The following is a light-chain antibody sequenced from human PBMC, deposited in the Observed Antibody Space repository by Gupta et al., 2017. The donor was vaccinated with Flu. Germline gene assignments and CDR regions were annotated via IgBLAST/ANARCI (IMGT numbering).Light chain of an antibody. Sequence: QSALTQLPSVSGSPGQSVTISSTGTSSDVGTYNRVSWYQQSPGTAPTLMIYEVSNRPSGVPDRFSGSKSGNTASLTISGLQGEDEADYYCSSYTSSYTFVFGTGAKVTVL. CDR3: SSYTSSYTFV. CDR2: EVS. CDR1: SSDVGTYNR. J-gene: IGLJ1*01. V-gene: IGLV2-18*02.